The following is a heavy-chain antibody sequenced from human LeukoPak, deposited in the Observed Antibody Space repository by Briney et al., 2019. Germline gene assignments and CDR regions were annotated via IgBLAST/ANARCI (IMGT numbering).Heavy chain of an antibody. D-gene: IGHD6-13*01. CDR2: ISSSGGST. Sequence: GGSLRLSCAASGFTFSSYSMHWLRQAPGKGLEYVSGISSSGGSTDYASSMKGRFTISRDNSKSTLYLQMGSLRPEDMAVYYCGRGRQQQLVRRYVDLWGRGTLVIVSS. V-gene: IGHV3-64*01. J-gene: IGHJ2*01. CDR3: GRGRQQQLVRRYVDL. CDR1: GFTFSSYS.